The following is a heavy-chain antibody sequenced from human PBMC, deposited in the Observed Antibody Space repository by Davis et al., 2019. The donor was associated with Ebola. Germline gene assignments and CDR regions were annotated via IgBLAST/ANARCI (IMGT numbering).Heavy chain of an antibody. J-gene: IGHJ5*02. CDR1: GYTFTYYD. D-gene: IGHD6-19*01. Sequence: ASVKVSCKASGYTFTYYDIDWARQAPGQGLEWMGWMNPKSGDTGLAEKFQGRVTLTRDTSTGTAYMEMSSLRSEDTAVYYCARGRSSGWCRGCLSSWGQGTLVTVSA. CDR3: ARGRSSGWCRGCLSS. V-gene: IGHV1-8*01. CDR2: MNPKSGDT.